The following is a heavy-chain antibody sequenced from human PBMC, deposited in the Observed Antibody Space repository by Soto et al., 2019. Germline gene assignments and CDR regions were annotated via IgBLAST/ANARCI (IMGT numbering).Heavy chain of an antibody. CDR2: INPSGGST. D-gene: IGHD2-2*01. J-gene: IGHJ6*02. CDR1: GYTFTSYY. V-gene: IGHV1-46*01. CDR3: GGELVGPGGIDSYSYRMDV. Sequence: AASVKVSCKASGYTFTSYYMHWVRQAPGPGLEWMGIINPSGGSTSYAQKFQGRVTMTRDTSTSTVSMELSSLRSEDTAVYYCGGELVGPGGIDSYSYRMDVWGQGPTV.